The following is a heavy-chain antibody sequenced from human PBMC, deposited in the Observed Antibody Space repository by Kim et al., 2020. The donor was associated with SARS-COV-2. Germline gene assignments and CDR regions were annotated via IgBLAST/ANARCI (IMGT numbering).Heavy chain of an antibody. CDR1: GFTFSSYA. CDR3: AKDYYDSSGYFEPYYFDY. J-gene: IGHJ4*02. D-gene: IGHD3-22*01. CDR2: IWYDGSNK. V-gene: IGHV3-33*06. Sequence: GGSLRLSCAASGFTFSSYAMHWVRQAPGKGLEWVAVIWYDGSNKYYADSVKGRFTISRDNSKNTLYLQMNSLRAEDTAVYYCAKDYYDSSGYFEPYYFDYWGQGTLVTVSS.